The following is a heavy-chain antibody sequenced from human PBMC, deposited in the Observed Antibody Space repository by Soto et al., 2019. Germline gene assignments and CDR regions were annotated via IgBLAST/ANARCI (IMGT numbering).Heavy chain of an antibody. D-gene: IGHD1-26*01. Sequence: GGSLRLSCAASGFIFSRNWMSWVRQAPGKGLEWVANVKQDGSEKYYVDSVKGRFTISRDNAKNSLYLHMNSLRAEDTAVYYCAREYSGTYFDYWGQGTLVTVSS. J-gene: IGHJ4*02. V-gene: IGHV3-7*01. CDR1: GFIFSRNW. CDR3: AREYSGTYFDY. CDR2: VKQDGSEK.